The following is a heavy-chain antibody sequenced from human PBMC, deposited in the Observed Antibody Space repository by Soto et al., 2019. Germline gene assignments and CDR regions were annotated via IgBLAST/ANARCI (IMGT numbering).Heavy chain of an antibody. J-gene: IGHJ6*02. CDR2: ISGSGGST. CDR1: GFTFSSYA. D-gene: IGHD2-15*01. CDR3: ATPYCSGGSCYGDYYYYGMDV. V-gene: IGHV3-23*01. Sequence: GGSLRLSCAASGFTFSSYAMSWVRQAPGKGLEWVSAISGSGGSTYYADSVKGRFTISRDNSKNTLYLQMNSLRAEDTAVYYCATPYCSGGSCYGDYYYYGMDVWGQGTTVTVSS.